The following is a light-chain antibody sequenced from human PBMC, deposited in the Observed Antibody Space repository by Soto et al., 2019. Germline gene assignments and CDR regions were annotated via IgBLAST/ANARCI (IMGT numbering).Light chain of an antibody. J-gene: IGKJ4*01. Sequence: EIVITQSPATLSLSPVERATLSCRASQSVSSDLVWYQQKAGQAPRLLIYDTSTRATGIPARFSGSGSGTEFTLTISSLQSEDSAVYHCQQYNKWPLTFGGGTKVDIK. CDR2: DTS. CDR1: QSVSSD. V-gene: IGKV3-15*01. CDR3: QQYNKWPLT.